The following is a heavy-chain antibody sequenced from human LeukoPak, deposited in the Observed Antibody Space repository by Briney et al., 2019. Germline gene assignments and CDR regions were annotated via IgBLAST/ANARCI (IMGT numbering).Heavy chain of an antibody. Sequence: ASVKVSCKASGYTFTGYNMHWVRQAPRKDLEWMGWINPNSGGTNYAQKFQGRVTMTRDTSISTAYMELSRLRSDDTAVYYCAPSDYTYFDYWGQGTLVTVSS. CDR2: INPNSGGT. J-gene: IGHJ4*02. D-gene: IGHD4-11*01. CDR1: GYTFTGYN. CDR3: APSDYTYFDY. V-gene: IGHV1-2*02.